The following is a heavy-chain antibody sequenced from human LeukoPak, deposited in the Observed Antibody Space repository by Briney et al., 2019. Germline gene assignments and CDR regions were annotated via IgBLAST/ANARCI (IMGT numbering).Heavy chain of an antibody. J-gene: IGHJ4*02. V-gene: IGHV3-11*01. D-gene: IGHD1-26*01. CDR3: ARSSSGSYLNFDY. CDR2: ISSSGSTI. Sequence: GGSLRLSCAASGFTFSDYYMSWIRQAPGKGLEWVSYISSSGSTIYYADSVKGRFTISGDNAKNSLYLQMNSLRAEDTAVYYCARSSSGSYLNFDYWGQGTLVTVSS. CDR1: GFTFSDYY.